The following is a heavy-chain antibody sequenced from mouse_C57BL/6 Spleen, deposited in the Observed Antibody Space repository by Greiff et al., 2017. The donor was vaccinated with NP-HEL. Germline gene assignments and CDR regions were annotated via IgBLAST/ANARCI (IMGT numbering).Heavy chain of an antibody. Sequence: DVQLQESGPGLVKPSQSLSLTCSVTGYSITSGYYWNWIRQFPGNKLEWMGYISYDGSNNYNPSLKNRISITRDTSKNQFFLKLNSVTTEDTATYYCARDYYSNYVYWYFDVWGTGTTVTVSS. CDR3: ARDYYSNYVYWYFDV. D-gene: IGHD2-5*01. CDR1: GYSITSGYY. CDR2: ISYDGSN. J-gene: IGHJ1*03. V-gene: IGHV3-6*01.